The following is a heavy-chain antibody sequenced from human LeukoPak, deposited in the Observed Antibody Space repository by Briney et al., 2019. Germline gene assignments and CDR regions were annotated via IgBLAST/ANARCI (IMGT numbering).Heavy chain of an antibody. J-gene: IGHJ5*02. Sequence: GESLKISCKGSGYSFTSYWIGWVRQMPGKGLEWMGIIYPGDSDTGYSPSFQGQVTISADKSISTAYLQWSSLKASDTAVYYCARGYCSSTSCYALVDWFDPWGQGTLVTVSS. D-gene: IGHD2-2*01. CDR1: GYSFTSYW. V-gene: IGHV5-51*01. CDR3: ARGYCSSTSCYALVDWFDP. CDR2: IYPGDSDT.